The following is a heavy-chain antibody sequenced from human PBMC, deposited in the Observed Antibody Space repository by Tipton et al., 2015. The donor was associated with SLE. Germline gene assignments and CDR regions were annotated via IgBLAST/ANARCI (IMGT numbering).Heavy chain of an antibody. J-gene: IGHJ3*02. D-gene: IGHD5-12*01. CDR3: ARDKRVDDAFDI. Sequence: SLRLSCAASGFTVSSHYMSWVRQAPGKGLEWVSVIYSGGSTYYADSVKGRFTISRDNSKNTLYLQMNSLRAEDTAVYYCARDKRVDDAFDIWGQGTMVTVSS. CDR1: GFTVSSHY. V-gene: IGHV3-53*05. CDR2: IYSGGST.